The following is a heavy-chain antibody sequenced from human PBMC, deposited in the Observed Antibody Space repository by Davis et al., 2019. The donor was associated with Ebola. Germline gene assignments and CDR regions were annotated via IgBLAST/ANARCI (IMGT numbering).Heavy chain of an antibody. V-gene: IGHV4-59*11. Sequence: PSETLSLTCTFSDGSISRHYWSWIRQPPGKRLEWIGSIYYTGSAYYNSSLNSRVTISVDTSKNQFSLKLSSVTAADTAMYYCAERGGSVWGQGTLVTVSS. CDR2: IYYTGSA. CDR1: DGSISRHY. J-gene: IGHJ4*02. CDR3: AERGGSV. D-gene: IGHD3-16*01.